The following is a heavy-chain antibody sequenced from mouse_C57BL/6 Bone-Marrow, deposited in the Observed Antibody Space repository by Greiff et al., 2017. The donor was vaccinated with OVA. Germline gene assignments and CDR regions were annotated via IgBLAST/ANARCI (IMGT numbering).Heavy chain of an antibody. CDR1: GFTFNTYA. CDR3: VRDHDYGAWFAY. CDR2: IRSKSSNYAT. J-gene: IGHJ3*01. Sequence: EVQGVESGGGLVQPKGSLKLSCAASGFTFNTYAMHWVRQAPGQGLEWVARIRSKSSNYATYYADSVKDRFTISRDDSQSMLYLQMNNLKTEDTAMYYCVRDHDYGAWFAYWGQGTLVTVSA. V-gene: IGHV10-3*01. D-gene: IGHD2-4*01.